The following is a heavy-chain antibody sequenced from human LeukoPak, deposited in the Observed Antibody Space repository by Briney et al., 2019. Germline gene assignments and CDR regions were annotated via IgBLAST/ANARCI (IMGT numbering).Heavy chain of an antibody. V-gene: IGHV3-11*03. CDR2: ISGSTGYT. D-gene: IGHD5-12*01. J-gene: IGHJ4*02. Sequence: SGGSLRLSCAASGFTFSDYYMSWIRQAPEKGLEWVSYISGSTGYTNYADSVKGRFTISRDNAKNSLFLHMNSLRAEDTAVYYCARTNSGYDSFDYWGQGTLVTVSS. CDR1: GFTFSDYY. CDR3: ARTNSGYDSFDY.